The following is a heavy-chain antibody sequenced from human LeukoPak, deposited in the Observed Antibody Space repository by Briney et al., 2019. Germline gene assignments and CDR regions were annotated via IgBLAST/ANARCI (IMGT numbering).Heavy chain of an antibody. D-gene: IGHD1-26*01. J-gene: IGHJ4*02. CDR1: GFIFSDYT. CDR2: ISATSSTI. V-gene: IGHV3-48*01. CDR3: AKYSGTYYGMDYFDS. Sequence: GGSLRLSCAASGFIFSDYTMNWVRQSPGKGLEWLSYISATSSTIYNADSVEGRFIISRDNAKNSLYLQIDNLKPEDTAVYFCAKYSGTYYGMDYFDSWGQGTLVTVSS.